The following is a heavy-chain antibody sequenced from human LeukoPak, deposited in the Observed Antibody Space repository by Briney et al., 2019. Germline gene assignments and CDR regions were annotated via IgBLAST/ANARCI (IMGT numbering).Heavy chain of an antibody. Sequence: GASVKVSCKASGGTFSSYAISWVQQAPGQGLEWMGGIIPIFGTANYAQKFQGRVTITTDESTSTAYMELSSLRSEDTAVYYCARGSRLWFGELFAYYFDYWGQGTLVTVSS. J-gene: IGHJ4*02. CDR3: ARGSRLWFGELFAYYFDY. CDR1: GGTFSSYA. D-gene: IGHD3-10*01. CDR2: IIPIFGTA. V-gene: IGHV1-69*05.